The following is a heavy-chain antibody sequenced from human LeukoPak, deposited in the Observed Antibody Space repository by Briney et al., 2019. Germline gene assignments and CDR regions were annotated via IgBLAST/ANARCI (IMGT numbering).Heavy chain of an antibody. D-gene: IGHD4-23*01. CDR3: ASAPRWGAPDP. J-gene: IGHJ5*02. Sequence: AASVKVSCKASGYTFTNNGISWARQAPGEGLEWMGWISGYNGNTNYAQKFQGRVTMTTDTSTSTAYMEVRSLRSDDTAVYYYASAPRWGAPDPWGQGTLITVSS. CDR2: ISGYNGNT. CDR1: GYTFTNNG. V-gene: IGHV1-18*01.